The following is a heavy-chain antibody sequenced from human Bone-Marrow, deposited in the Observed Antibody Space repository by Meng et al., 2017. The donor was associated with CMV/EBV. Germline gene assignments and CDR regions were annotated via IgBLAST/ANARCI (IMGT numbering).Heavy chain of an antibody. D-gene: IGHD3-3*01. CDR3: ASSYLYYDFWSGYFP. Sequence: VGSLRLSCAASGFTFSSYWMSWVRQAPGKGLEWVANIKQDGSEKYYVDSVKGRFTISRDNAKNSLYLQMNSLRAEDTAVYYCASSYLYYDFWSGYFPWGQGTLVTVYS. J-gene: IGHJ5*02. V-gene: IGHV3-7*01. CDR2: IKQDGSEK. CDR1: GFTFSSYW.